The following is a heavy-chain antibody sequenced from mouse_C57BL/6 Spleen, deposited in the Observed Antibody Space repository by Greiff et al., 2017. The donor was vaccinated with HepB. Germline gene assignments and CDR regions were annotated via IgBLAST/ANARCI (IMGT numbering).Heavy chain of an antibody. CDR3: AREPYYYGSSLTDYYAMDY. J-gene: IGHJ4*01. Sequence: EVQLQQSGPELVKPGASVKISCKASGYSFTGYYMNWVKQSPEKSLEWIGEINPSTGGTTYNQKFKAKATLTVDISSSTAYMPLKSLTSEDSAVYYCAREPYYYGSSLTDYYAMDYWGQGTSVTVSS. D-gene: IGHD1-1*01. V-gene: IGHV1-42*01. CDR2: INPSTGGT. CDR1: GYSFTGYY.